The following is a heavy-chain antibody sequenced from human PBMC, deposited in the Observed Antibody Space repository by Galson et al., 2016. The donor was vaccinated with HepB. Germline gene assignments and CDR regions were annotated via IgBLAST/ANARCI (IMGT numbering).Heavy chain of an antibody. Sequence: SLRLSCAASGFTFSTYWMGWVRQAPGKGLEWVADINQDGGNKYYVDSVKGRFTISRDNAKNSLYLRMDSLRAEDTAVYYCARAMIRGVIKSSLNDAFDIWGQGTLVTVSS. CDR2: INQDGGNK. J-gene: IGHJ3*02. V-gene: IGHV3-7*01. CDR1: GFTFSTYW. CDR3: ARAMIRGVIKSSLNDAFDI. D-gene: IGHD3-10*01.